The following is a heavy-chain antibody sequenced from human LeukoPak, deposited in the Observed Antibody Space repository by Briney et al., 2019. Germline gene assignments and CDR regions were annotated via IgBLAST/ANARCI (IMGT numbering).Heavy chain of an antibody. V-gene: IGHV1-46*01. CDR2: INPSGGST. CDR1: GYTFTSYY. D-gene: IGHD3-22*01. Sequence: GASVKVSCKASGYTFTSYYMHWVRQAPGQGLEWMGIINPSGGSTSYAQKFQGRVTMTRDTSTSTVYMELSSLRSEDTAVYYCARDWDYYDSSGYPSTGAFDIWGQGTRVTVSS. J-gene: IGHJ3*02. CDR3: ARDWDYYDSSGYPSTGAFDI.